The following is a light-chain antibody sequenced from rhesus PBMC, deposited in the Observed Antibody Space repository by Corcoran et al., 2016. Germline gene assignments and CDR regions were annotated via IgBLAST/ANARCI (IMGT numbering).Light chain of an antibody. CDR2: SAS. CDR1: QSISNS. Sequence: DIQMTQSPSSLSASVGDRVPLTCRASQSISNSLNWYQQEPGKALKLLIYSASSLQSGVPSRLSGRGSWTEFTLTISSLQPEDFSTYYVQQFKNYLWTFGQGTKVEIK. J-gene: IGKJ1*01. V-gene: IGKV1-41*01. CDR3: QQFKNYLWT.